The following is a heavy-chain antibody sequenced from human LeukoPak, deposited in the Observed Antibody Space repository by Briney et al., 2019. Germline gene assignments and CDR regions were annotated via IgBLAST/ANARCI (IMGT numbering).Heavy chain of an antibody. CDR3: ARDTMIAFDY. J-gene: IGHJ4*02. D-gene: IGHD3-22*01. CDR2: ISSSGSTI. CDR1: GFTFSSYE. V-gene: IGHV3-48*03. Sequence: GGSLRLSCAASGFTFSSYEINWVRQAPGKGLGWVSYISSSGSTIYYADSVKGRFTISRDNAKNSLYLQMNSLRAEDTAVYYCARDTMIAFDYWGQGTLVTVSS.